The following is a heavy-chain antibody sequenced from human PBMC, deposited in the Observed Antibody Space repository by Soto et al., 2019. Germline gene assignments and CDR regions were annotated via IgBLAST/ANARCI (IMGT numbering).Heavy chain of an antibody. CDR2: ISCAGTST. D-gene: IGHD3-3*01. CDR1: GFTLSSYA. J-gene: IGHJ5*02. CDR3: ARDTGHDGNEYYTFEA. Sequence: QVQLVESGGVVVQPGRSLRLSCAASGFTLSSYAMHWVRQAPGKGLEWVAVISCAGTSTYYADTVRGRFTISRDNSKDTVYLQLNSLRTEDTAVYHCARDTGHDGNEYYTFEAWGQRTLVTVSS. V-gene: IGHV3-30-3*01.